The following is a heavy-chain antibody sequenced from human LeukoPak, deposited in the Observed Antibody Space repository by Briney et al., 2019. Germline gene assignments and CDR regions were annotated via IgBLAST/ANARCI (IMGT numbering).Heavy chain of an antibody. Sequence: GESLKISCRGSGYSFTSYWIGWVRQMPGKGLEWMGIIYLSDSDIRYSPSFQGQVTISADKSISTAYLQWSSLKASDTAMYYCATRLGADDVFDIWGQGTMVTVSS. V-gene: IGHV5-51*01. CDR1: GYSFTSYW. J-gene: IGHJ3*02. CDR3: ATRLGADDVFDI. D-gene: IGHD1-26*01. CDR2: IYLSDSDI.